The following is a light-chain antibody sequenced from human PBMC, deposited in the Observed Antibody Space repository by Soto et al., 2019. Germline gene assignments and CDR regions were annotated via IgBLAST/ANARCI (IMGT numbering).Light chain of an antibody. J-gene: IGKJ4*01. V-gene: IGKV3-20*01. CDR3: QQYGSSPLT. Sequence: EIVLTQSPRTLSLSPGERATLSCRASQSVSSSYLAWYQQKPGQAPRLLIYGASSRATGIPDRFSGSGSGTDFTLTISRLEPEDFAVYYCQQYGSSPLTFGRGTKVDI. CDR2: GAS. CDR1: QSVSSSY.